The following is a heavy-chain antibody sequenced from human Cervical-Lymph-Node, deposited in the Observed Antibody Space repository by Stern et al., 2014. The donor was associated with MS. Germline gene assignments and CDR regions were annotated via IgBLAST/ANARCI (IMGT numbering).Heavy chain of an antibody. Sequence: QAHLVQSGAEVKKLGASVKVSCKESGYTFTSYYMHWVRQPPGQGLEWMGIINPRGGSTSYAKKFQGKVTMTRDTSTSTVYMELSSLRSEDTAVYYCARDDSYCGGDCLDYWGQGTLVTVSS. CDR2: INPRGGST. V-gene: IGHV1-46*01. J-gene: IGHJ4*02. D-gene: IGHD2-21*02. CDR1: GYTFTSYY. CDR3: ARDDSYCGGDCLDY.